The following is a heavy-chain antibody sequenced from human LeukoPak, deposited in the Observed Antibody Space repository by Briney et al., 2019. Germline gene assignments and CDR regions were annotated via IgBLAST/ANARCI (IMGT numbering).Heavy chain of an antibody. Sequence: PSETLSLTCAVSGGPLTSYYWSWIRQPPGKGLEWIGYIYYSGSTNYNPSLKSRVTISVDTSKNQFPLKLSSVTAADTAVYYCARAPPYDFWSGYTYYYYYMDVWGKGTTVTVSS. J-gene: IGHJ6*03. CDR2: IYYSGST. V-gene: IGHV4-59*01. CDR1: GGPLTSYY. CDR3: ARAPPYDFWSGYTYYYYYMDV. D-gene: IGHD3-3*01.